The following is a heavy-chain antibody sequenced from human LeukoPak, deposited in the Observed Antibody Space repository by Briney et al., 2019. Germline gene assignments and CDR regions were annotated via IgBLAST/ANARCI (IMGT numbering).Heavy chain of an antibody. D-gene: IGHD1-26*01. Sequence: GAFLKISCKGAGYGFTNYWIGWGRELGGKVLELMGIIYPSDSETRYSPSFQGQATISADKSSSTAYRQWSSLKASNTAIYYGPRRSPYSGSYWYFYLWGRGTLVTVSS. V-gene: IGHV5-51*01. CDR1: GYGFTNYW. J-gene: IGHJ2*01. CDR3: PRRSPYSGSYWYFYL. CDR2: IYPSDSET.